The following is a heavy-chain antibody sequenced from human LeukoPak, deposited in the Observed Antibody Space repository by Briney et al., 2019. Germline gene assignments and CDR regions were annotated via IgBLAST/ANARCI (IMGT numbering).Heavy chain of an antibody. Sequence: ASVKVSCKASGYTFTSYGISWVRQAPGQGLEWMGWISAYNGNTNYAQKLQGRVTMTTDTSTSTAYMELRSLRSDDTAVYYCARDRIYYDSSGHLRLDWFDPWGQGTLVTVSS. D-gene: IGHD3-22*01. J-gene: IGHJ5*02. CDR1: GYTFTSYG. CDR3: ARDRIYYDSSGHLRLDWFDP. V-gene: IGHV1-18*01. CDR2: ISAYNGNT.